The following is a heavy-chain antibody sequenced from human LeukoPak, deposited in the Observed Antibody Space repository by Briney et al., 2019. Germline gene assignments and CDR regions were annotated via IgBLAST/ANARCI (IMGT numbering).Heavy chain of an antibody. D-gene: IGHD6-19*01. CDR3: ARGWLVLYYFDY. CDR2: ISGSGGTT. CDR1: GFTFSSYG. Sequence: GGTLGLSCAASGFTFSSYGMNWVRRAPGKGLEWVSAISGSGGTTYHADSVKGRFTVSRDNSQNTLYLQMNSLRAEDTAVYYCARGWLVLYYFDYWGQGTLVTVSS. J-gene: IGHJ4*02. V-gene: IGHV3-23*01.